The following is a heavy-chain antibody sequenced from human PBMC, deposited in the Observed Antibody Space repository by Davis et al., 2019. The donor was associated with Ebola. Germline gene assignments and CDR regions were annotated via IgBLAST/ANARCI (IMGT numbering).Heavy chain of an antibody. CDR1: GYTFSDYI. V-gene: IGHV1-2*02. D-gene: IGHD3-10*01. CDR2: INPNTGGT. CDR3: ARELWPSGEFDY. Sequence: ASVKVSCKASGYTFSDYIIHWVRQAPGRGPEWLGCINPNTGGTNYPQNFQDRVTVTRDTSTTTVYMELSGLKSEDTAMYYRARELWPSGEFDYWGRGTLVTVSS. J-gene: IGHJ4*02.